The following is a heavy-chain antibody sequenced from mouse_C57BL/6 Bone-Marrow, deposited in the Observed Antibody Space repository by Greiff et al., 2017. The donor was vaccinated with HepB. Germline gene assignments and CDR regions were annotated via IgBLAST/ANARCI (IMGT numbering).Heavy chain of an antibody. CDR2: ISYSGST. V-gene: IGHV3-8*01. J-gene: IGHJ2*01. CDR3: ARSYYSNLYYFDD. CDR1: GYSITSDY. D-gene: IGHD2-5*01. Sequence: VQLKESGPGLAKPSQTLSLTCSVTGYSITSDYWNWIRKFPGNKLEYMGYISYSGSTYYNPSLKSRISITRDTSKNQYYLQLKSVNTEDTATYYGARSYYSNLYYFDDWGKGTTLTVSS.